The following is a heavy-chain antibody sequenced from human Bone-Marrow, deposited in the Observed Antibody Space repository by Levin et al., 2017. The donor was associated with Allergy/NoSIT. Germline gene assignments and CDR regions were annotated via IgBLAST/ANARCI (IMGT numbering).Heavy chain of an antibody. CDR1: GYTLTELS. J-gene: IGHJ6*03. Sequence: ASVKVSCKVSGYTLTELSMHWVRQAPGKGLEWMGGFDPEDGETIYAQKFQGRVTMTEDTSTDTAYMELSSLRSEDTAVYYCATGLLWFRVRRYYYMDVWGKGTTVTVSS. CDR3: ATGLLWFRVRRYYYMDV. CDR2: FDPEDGET. D-gene: IGHD3-10*01. V-gene: IGHV1-24*01.